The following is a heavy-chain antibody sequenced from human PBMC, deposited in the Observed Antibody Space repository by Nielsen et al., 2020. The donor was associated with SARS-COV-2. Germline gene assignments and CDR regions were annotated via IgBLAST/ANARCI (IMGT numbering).Heavy chain of an antibody. J-gene: IGHJ4*02. V-gene: IGHV4-34*01. Sequence: SETLSLTCAVYGGSFSDYYWNWIRQSPGKGLEWIGQIGHSGNTNYNPSLKSRVTMSVDTSKRPFSLKLNSVTAADAADYYCAGGVPPTGMLFDFWGLGTRVIVSS. CDR1: GGSFSDYY. D-gene: IGHD1-1*01. CDR2: IGHSGNT. CDR3: AGGVPPTGMLFDF.